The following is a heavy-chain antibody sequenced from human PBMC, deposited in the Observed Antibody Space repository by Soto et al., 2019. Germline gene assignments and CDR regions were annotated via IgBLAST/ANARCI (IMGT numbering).Heavy chain of an antibody. CDR3: ARDRCRSTSCQGPWFDP. V-gene: IGHV3-48*02. J-gene: IGHJ5*02. Sequence: EVQLVESGGGLVQPGGSLRLSCAASGFTFSSYSMNWVRQAPGKGLEWVSYISSSSSTIYYADSVKGRFTISRDNAKNSLYLQMNSLRDEDTAVYYCARDRCRSTSCQGPWFDPWCQGTLVTVSS. CDR2: ISSSSSTI. D-gene: IGHD2-2*01. CDR1: GFTFSSYS.